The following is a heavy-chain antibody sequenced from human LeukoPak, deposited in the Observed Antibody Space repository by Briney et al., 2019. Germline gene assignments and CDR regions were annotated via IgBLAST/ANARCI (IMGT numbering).Heavy chain of an antibody. CDR3: ARDESIAAYVY. CDR1: GFTFSSYG. Sequence: TGRSLRLSCAASGFTFSSYGMHWVRQAPGKGLEWVAVIWYDGSNKYYADSVKGRFTISRDNSKNTLYLQMNSLRAEDTAVYYCARDESIAAYVYWGQGTPVTVSS. D-gene: IGHD6-6*01. CDR2: IWYDGSNK. V-gene: IGHV3-33*01. J-gene: IGHJ4*02.